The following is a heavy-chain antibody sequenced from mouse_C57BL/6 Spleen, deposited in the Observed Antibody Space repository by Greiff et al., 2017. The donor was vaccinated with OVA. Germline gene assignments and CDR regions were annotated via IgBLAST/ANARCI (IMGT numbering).Heavy chain of an antibody. D-gene: IGHD1-1*02. Sequence: QVQLKESGPGLVAPSQSLSITCTVSGFSLTSYGVSWVRQPPGKGLEWLGVIWGDGSTNYHSAPISRLSISKAHSKSQVLLQLNSLQTADPATYCCGKPTAVGYFDVWGKGTTVTVSS. J-gene: IGHJ2*01. CDR1: GFSLTSYG. V-gene: IGHV2-3*01. CDR3: GKPTAVGYFDV. CDR2: IWGDGST.